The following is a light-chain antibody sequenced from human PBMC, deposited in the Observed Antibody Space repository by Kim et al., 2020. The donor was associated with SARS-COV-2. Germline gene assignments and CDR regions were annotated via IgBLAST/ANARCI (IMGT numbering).Light chain of an antibody. V-gene: IGKV1-5*03. Sequence: ASVGDKVTITCRASQSISSWLAWYQQKPGKAPKLLIYKASSLESGVPSRFSGSGSGTEFTLTISSLQPDDFATYYCQQYNSYPVTFGQGTKLEI. CDR2: KAS. CDR1: QSISSW. CDR3: QQYNSYPVT. J-gene: IGKJ2*01.